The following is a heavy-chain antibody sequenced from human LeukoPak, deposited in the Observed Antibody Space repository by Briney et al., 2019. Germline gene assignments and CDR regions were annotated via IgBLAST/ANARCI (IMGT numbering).Heavy chain of an antibody. CDR3: ARRGHDTLTGNYDYYYYMDV. V-gene: IGHV3-20*04. D-gene: IGHD3-9*01. J-gene: IGHJ6*03. Sequence: GGSLRLSCAASGFTFDDYGMSWVRQAPGKGLEWVSGINWNGGSTGYADSVKGRFTISRDNAKNSLYLQMSSLRAEDTALYYCARRGHDTLTGNYDYYYYMDVWGKGTTVTVSS. CDR2: INWNGGST. CDR1: GFTFDDYG.